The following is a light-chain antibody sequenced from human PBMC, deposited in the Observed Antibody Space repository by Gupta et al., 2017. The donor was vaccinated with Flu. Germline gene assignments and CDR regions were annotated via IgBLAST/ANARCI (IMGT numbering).Light chain of an antibody. Sequence: SAPTQPRSVSGSPGQSVTISCTGTRTDVGGSNRLSWYEQRPAKAHKLILYDVSERPSGVPDRFSGSKSGYTASLTISGLQADDEADYYCSAHAGRVTWVFGTGTTVTVL. CDR2: DVS. V-gene: IGLV2-11*01. CDR3: SAHAGRVTWV. J-gene: IGLJ1*01. CDR1: RTDVGGSNR.